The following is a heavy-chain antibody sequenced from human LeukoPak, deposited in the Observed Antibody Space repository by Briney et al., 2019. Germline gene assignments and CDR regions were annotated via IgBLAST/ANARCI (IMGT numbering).Heavy chain of an antibody. CDR1: GFTFSSYW. V-gene: IGHV3-74*01. Sequence: PGGSLRLSCAASGFTFSSYWMHWVRHAPGKGLVWVSRINSNGSSTSYADSVKGRFTISRDNAKNTLYLQMNSLRAEDTAVYYCARERITMVRGEFDPWGQGTLVTVSS. CDR3: ARERITMVRGEFDP. CDR2: INSNGSST. D-gene: IGHD3-10*01. J-gene: IGHJ5*02.